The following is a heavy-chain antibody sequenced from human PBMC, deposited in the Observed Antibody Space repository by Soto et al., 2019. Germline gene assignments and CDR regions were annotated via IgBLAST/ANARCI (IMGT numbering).Heavy chain of an antibody. J-gene: IGHJ4*02. Sequence: QVQLVESGGGVVQPGRSLRLSCAASGFTFSSYAMHWVRQAPGKGLEWVAVISYDGSNKYYADSVKGRFTISRDNSKNTVYLQMNSLKAEDTAVYYCARERSGSYFDYWGQGTLVAVSS. V-gene: IGHV3-30-3*01. CDR1: GFTFSSYA. CDR3: ARERSGSYFDY. D-gene: IGHD1-26*01. CDR2: ISYDGSNK.